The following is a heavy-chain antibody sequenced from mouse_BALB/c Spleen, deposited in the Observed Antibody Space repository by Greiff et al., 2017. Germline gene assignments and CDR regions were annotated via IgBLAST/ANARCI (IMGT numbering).Heavy chain of an antibody. CDR1: GFTFSSYT. D-gene: IGHD1-1*01. J-gene: IGHJ1*01. V-gene: IGHV5-6-4*01. CDR2: ISSGGSYT. Sequence: EVHLVESGGGLVKPGGSLKLSCAASGFTFSSYTMSWVRQTPEKRLEWVATISSGGSYTYYPDSVKGRFTISRDNAKNTLYLQMSSLKSEDTAMYYCTRDYYGSSWYFDVWGAGTTVTVSS. CDR3: TRDYYGSSWYFDV.